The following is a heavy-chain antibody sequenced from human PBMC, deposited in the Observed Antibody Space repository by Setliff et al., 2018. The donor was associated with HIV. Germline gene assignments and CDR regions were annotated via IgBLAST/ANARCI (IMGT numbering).Heavy chain of an antibody. CDR1: GGSFSGYY. D-gene: IGHD3-22*01. Sequence: SETLSLTCAVYGGSFSGYYWSWIRQPPGKGLEWIGEINHSGSTNYNPSLKSRVTISVDTSKNQFSLKLGSVTAADTAVYYCARVRVDYYDSSGYYSRSEYFQHWGQGTQVTVS. V-gene: IGHV4-34*01. J-gene: IGHJ1*01. CDR2: INHSGST. CDR3: ARVRVDYYDSSGYYSRSEYFQH.